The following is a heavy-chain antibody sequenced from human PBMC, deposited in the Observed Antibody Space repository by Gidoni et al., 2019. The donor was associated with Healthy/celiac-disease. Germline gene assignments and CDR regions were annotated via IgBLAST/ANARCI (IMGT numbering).Heavy chain of an antibody. CDR3: ASGRLSTISLDY. D-gene: IGHD3-16*01. CDR2: IRGSGTTI. Sequence: QVPLVESGGGLVKPGGSLRVSCVASGFTFSDYYVNWIRQAPGKGLEWVSYIRGSGTTIYYADSVRGRFTVSRDNAKKTVYLQMKSLRAEDTAVYYCASGRLSTISLDYWGQGTLVTVSS. V-gene: IGHV3-11*01. J-gene: IGHJ4*02. CDR1: GFTFSDYY.